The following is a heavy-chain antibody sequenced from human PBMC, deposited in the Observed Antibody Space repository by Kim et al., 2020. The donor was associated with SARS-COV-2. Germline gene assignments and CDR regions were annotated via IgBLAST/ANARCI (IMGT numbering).Heavy chain of an antibody. Sequence: GGSLRLSCAASGFTFDDFAMHWVRQAPGKGLEWVSLISWDGGTTYYADSVKGRFTISRDNTKNSLYLQMNSLRAEDTALYYCGKDIAGYCSSTSCPYYYYGMDVWGQGTTVTVSS. J-gene: IGHJ6*02. CDR2: ISWDGGTT. D-gene: IGHD2-2*01. V-gene: IGHV3-43D*03. CDR1: GFTFDDFA. CDR3: GKDIAGYCSSTSCPYYYYGMDV.